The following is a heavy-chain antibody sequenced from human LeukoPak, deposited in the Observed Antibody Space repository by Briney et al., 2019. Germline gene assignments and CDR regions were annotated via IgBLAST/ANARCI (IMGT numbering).Heavy chain of an antibody. CDR1: GGTFSSYA. Sequence: ASVKVSCKASGGTFSSYAISWVRQAPGQGLEWMGRINPNSGGTNYAQKFQGRDTMTRDTSISTAYMEPSRLRSDDTAVYYCARAYGSGTIDYWGQGTLVTVSS. CDR3: ARAYGSGTIDY. CDR2: INPNSGGT. V-gene: IGHV1-2*06. D-gene: IGHD3-10*01. J-gene: IGHJ4*02.